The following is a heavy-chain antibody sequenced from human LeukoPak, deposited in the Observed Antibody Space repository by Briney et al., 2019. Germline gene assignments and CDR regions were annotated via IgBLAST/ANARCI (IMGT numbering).Heavy chain of an antibody. V-gene: IGHV4-34*01. CDR1: GESFSEYY. J-gene: IGHJ5*02. Sequence: SETLSLTCAVYGESFSEYYWSWIRQPPGKGLEWIGQINHSGGTNYHPSLKTRVTISLDASKNQVSLKLRSVTAADTAVYYCAFEGPVSGYAFDPWGQGALVAVSS. D-gene: IGHD5-12*01. CDR3: AFEGPVSGYAFDP. CDR2: INHSGGT.